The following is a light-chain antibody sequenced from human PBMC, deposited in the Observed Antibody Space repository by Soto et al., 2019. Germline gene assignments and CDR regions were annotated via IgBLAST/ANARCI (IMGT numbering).Light chain of an antibody. CDR3: SSYSSSSIVV. CDR2: DVS. J-gene: IGLJ2*01. V-gene: IGLV2-14*01. CDR1: SSDVGGYNY. Sequence: QSALTQPASVSGSPGQSITISCTGTSSDVGGYNYVSWYQQSPGKVPKLMIYDVSSRPSGVSNRFSGSKSGNAASLTISGLQAEDEADYYCSSYSSSSIVVFGGGTKLTVL.